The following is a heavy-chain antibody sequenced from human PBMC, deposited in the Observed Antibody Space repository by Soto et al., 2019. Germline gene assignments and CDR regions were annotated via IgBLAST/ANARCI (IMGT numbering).Heavy chain of an antibody. V-gene: IGHV3-48*02. CDR2: IHSRSSHI. CDR1: GFTFDNYA. CDR3: ARDRSRGSIGDD. Sequence: GGSLRLSCVASGFTFDNYAMNWVRQAPGKGLEWVSYIHSRSSHIFYADSVKGRFTISRDNAKNSLYLQMNSLRDEDTAVYYCARDRSRGSIGDDWGQGTLVTVSS. J-gene: IGHJ4*02. D-gene: IGHD3-10*01.